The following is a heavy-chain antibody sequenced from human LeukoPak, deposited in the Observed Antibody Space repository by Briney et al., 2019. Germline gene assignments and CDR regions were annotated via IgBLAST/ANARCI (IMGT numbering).Heavy chain of an antibody. Sequence: SETLSLTCAVYGGSFSVYYWSWIRQTPGKGLEWIGEINHSGSTNYKPSLKSRVTISVDTSKSQLSLKLSSVTAADTAVYYCARVYCSSTSCHYYFDYWGQGTLVTVSS. J-gene: IGHJ4*02. V-gene: IGHV4-34*01. CDR3: ARVYCSSTSCHYYFDY. D-gene: IGHD2-2*01. CDR1: GGSFSVYY. CDR2: INHSGST.